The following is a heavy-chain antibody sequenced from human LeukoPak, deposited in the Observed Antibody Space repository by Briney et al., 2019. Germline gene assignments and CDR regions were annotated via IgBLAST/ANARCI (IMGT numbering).Heavy chain of an antibody. J-gene: IGHJ4*02. CDR2: ISAYNGNT. CDR1: GYTFTSYG. D-gene: IGHD5-12*01. Sequence: GASVKVSCKASGYTFTSYGISWVRRAPGQGLEWMGWISAYNGNTNYAQKLQGRVTMTTDTSTSTAYMELRSLRSDDTAVYYCARARYSGYDYPSYFDYWGQGTLVTVSS. CDR3: ARARYSGYDYPSYFDY. V-gene: IGHV1-18*01.